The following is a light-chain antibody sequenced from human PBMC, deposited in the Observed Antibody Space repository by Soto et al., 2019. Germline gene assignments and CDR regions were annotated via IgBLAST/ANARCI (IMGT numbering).Light chain of an antibody. Sequence: QSVLTQPPSVSGAPGQRVTISCTGSSSNIGAGYAVHWYQQLPGTAPKLLIYGNNNRPSGVPDRFSGSKSGTSASLAITGLQAEDEADYYCQSYDSSLSSSLPSVFGGGTKLTVL. CDR1: SSNIGAGYA. CDR3: QSYDSSLSSSLPSV. J-gene: IGLJ3*02. CDR2: GNN. V-gene: IGLV1-40*01.